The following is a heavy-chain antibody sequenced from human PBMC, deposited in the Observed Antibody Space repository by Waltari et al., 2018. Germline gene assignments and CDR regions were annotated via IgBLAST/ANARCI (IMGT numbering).Heavy chain of an antibody. CDR3: ARDSDPNYSSGWTEYFQH. V-gene: IGHV4-38-2*02. J-gene: IGHJ1*01. CDR1: GYSISSGYY. Sequence: QVQLQESGPGLVKPSETLSLTCAVSGYSISSGYYWGWIRQPPGKGLEWIGSIYHSGSTYYNPSLKSRVTISVDTSKNQFSLKLSSVTAADTAVYYCARDSDPNYSSGWTEYFQHWGQGTLVTVSS. CDR2: IYHSGST. D-gene: IGHD6-19*01.